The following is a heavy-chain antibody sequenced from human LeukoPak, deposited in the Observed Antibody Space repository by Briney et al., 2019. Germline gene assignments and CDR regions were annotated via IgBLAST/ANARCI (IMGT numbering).Heavy chain of an antibody. V-gene: IGHV3-7*01. J-gene: IGHJ4*02. CDR2: IKQDGSEK. Sequence: GGSLRLSCAASGFTFSSYGMHWVRQAPGKGLEWVANIKQDGSEKYYVDFVKGRFTISRDNAKNSLYLQMNSLRAEDTAVYYCARLQYSFLYGSGSYGVDYWGQGTLVTVSS. CDR1: GFTFSSYG. D-gene: IGHD3-10*01. CDR3: ARLQYSFLYGSGSYGVDY.